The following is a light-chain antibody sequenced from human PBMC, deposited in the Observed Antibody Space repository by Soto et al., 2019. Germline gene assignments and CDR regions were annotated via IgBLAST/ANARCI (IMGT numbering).Light chain of an antibody. CDR2: GAS. V-gene: IGKV3-15*01. Sequence: EIVMTQSPATLSMAPGDRASLSCRASQSVSDNLAWYQQQPGQAARLLIYGASTRATGIPARFSGSVSGTEFTLTISGLQSEDFAAYYGQQYNNWPAITFGQGTRLEI. J-gene: IGKJ5*01. CDR3: QQYNNWPAIT. CDR1: QSVSDN.